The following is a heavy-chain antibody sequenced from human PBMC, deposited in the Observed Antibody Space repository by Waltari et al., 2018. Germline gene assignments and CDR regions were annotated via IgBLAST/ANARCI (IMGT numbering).Heavy chain of an antibody. V-gene: IGHV3-74*01. CDR1: GLTFSSYW. CDR2: INSDGSTI. J-gene: IGHJ4*02. D-gene: IGHD3-9*01. CDR3: ASAYYDILD. Sequence: EVQLEESGGGLVQPGGSLRLSCSASGLTFSSYWMHWVRQAPGKGLVWVSRINSDGSTISYADSVKGRFTISRDNAKNTLYLQMNSLSAEDTAVYYCASAYYDILDWGQGTLVTVSS.